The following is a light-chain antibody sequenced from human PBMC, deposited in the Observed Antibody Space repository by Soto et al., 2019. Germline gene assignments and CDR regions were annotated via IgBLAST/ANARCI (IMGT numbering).Light chain of an antibody. J-gene: IGLJ1*01. Sequence: QSALTQPPSASGSPGQSVTISCTGTSSYVGGYNYVSWYQQHPGKAPKLMIYEVSKRPSGVPDRFSGSKSGNTASLTVSGLQPEDEADYYCSSYAGSNKSVFGTGTKVTVL. CDR2: EVS. CDR3: SSYAGSNKSV. CDR1: SSYVGGYNY. V-gene: IGLV2-8*01.